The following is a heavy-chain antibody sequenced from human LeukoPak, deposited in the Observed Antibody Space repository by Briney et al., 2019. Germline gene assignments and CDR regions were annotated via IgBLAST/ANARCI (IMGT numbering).Heavy chain of an antibody. D-gene: IGHD3-22*01. CDR2: ISGSGGST. CDR3: AKDLEHYYDSSGYNFDY. J-gene: IGHJ4*02. V-gene: IGHV3-23*01. Sequence: GGSLRLSCAASGFTFSSYAMSWVRQAPGKGLEWVSAISGSGGSTYYADSVKGRFTISRDNSKNTLYLQMNSLRAEDTAVYHCAKDLEHYYDSSGYNFDYWGQGTLVTVSS. CDR1: GFTFSSYA.